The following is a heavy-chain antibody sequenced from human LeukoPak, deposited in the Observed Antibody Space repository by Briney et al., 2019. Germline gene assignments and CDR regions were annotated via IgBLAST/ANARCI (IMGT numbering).Heavy chain of an antibody. J-gene: IGHJ4*02. D-gene: IGHD4-17*01. CDR1: GFTFSSYS. Sequence: GGSLRLSCTASGFTFSSYSMSWVRQGPGTGLEWVSAISGSGDTTFYADSVKGRFTISRDNSKKTLYLQVNSPRAEDTAVYFCAKELTTERTPGVDSWGQGTLVTVSS. CDR2: ISGSGDTT. V-gene: IGHV3-23*01. CDR3: AKELTTERTPGVDS.